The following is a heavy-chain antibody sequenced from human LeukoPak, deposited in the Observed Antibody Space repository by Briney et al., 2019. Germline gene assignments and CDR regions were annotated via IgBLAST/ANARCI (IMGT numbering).Heavy chain of an antibody. CDR1: GFTFADYG. D-gene: IGHD3-10*01. CDR3: ARDRDWYGFFDY. V-gene: IGHV3-20*04. CDR2: INWNGGRT. J-gene: IGHJ4*02. Sequence: RGSLRLSCAASGFTFADYGMSWVRPALGKGREWVSGINWNGGRTGYADSVKGRFTISRDNAKNSLYLQMNSLRAEDTAVSYCARDRDWYGFFDYWGQGTLGTVSS.